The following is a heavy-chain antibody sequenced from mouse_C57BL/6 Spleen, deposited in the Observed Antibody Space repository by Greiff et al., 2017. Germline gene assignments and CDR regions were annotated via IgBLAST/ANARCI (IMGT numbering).Heavy chain of an antibody. J-gene: IGHJ2*01. V-gene: IGHV1-69*01. CDR1: GYTFTSYW. CDR2: IDPSDSYT. CDR3: ARWGDYFDY. Sequence: VQLQQPGAELVMPGASVKLSCKASGYTFTSYWMHWVKQRPGQGLEWIGEIDPSDSYTNYNQKFKGKSTLTVDKSSRTAYMQLSSLASEGFAFYYCARWGDYFDYWGQGTTLTVSS.